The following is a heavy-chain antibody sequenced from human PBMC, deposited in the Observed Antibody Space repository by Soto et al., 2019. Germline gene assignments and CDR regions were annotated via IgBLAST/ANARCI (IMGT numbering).Heavy chain of an antibody. CDR2: IWYDGSNK. D-gene: IGHD6-19*01. CDR3: AREQAGIAVAGIGGEDY. J-gene: IGHJ4*02. CDR1: GFTFSSYG. V-gene: IGHV3-33*01. Sequence: QVQLVESGGGVVQPGRSLRLSCAASGFTFSSYGMHWVRQAPGKGLEWVAVIWYDGSNKYYADSVKGRFTISRDNSKNTLYLQMNSLRAEDTAVYYCAREQAGIAVAGIGGEDYWGQGTLVTVSS.